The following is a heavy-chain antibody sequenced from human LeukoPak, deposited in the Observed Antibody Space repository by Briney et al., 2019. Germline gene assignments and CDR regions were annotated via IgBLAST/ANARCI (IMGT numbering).Heavy chain of an antibody. CDR2: ISAYNGNT. CDR1: GYTFTSYG. V-gene: IGHV1-18*01. CDR3: ARDPLYSSPASYYYYMDV. D-gene: IGHD6-13*01. J-gene: IGHJ6*03. Sequence: ASVKVSCKASGYTFTSYGISWVRQAPGQGLEWMGWISAYNGNTNYAQKFQGRVTMTTDTSTSTAYMELRSLRSDDTAVYYCARDPLYSSPASYYYYMDVWGKGTTVTVSS.